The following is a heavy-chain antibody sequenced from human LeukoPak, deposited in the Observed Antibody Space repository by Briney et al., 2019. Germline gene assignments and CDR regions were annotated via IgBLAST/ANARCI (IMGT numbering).Heavy chain of an antibody. CDR3: ARDGFTVVTAFDI. CDR2: IYYSGST. D-gene: IGHD4-23*01. Sequence: SETLSLTCTVSGGSISSYYWSWIRQPPGKGLEWIGYIYYSGSTNYNPSLKSRVTISVDTSKNQFSLKLSSVTAVDTAAYYCARDGFTVVTAFDIWGQGTMVTVSS. CDR1: GGSISSYY. J-gene: IGHJ3*02. V-gene: IGHV4-59*01.